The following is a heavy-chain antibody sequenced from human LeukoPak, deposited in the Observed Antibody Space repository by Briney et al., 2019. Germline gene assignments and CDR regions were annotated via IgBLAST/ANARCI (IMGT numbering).Heavy chain of an antibody. Sequence: PGRSLRLSCAASGFTVSSNYMSWVRQAPGKGLEWVSVIYSGGSTYYADSVKGRFTISRDNSKNTLYLQMNSLRAEDTAVYYCARDRGYYDSSGYITLGAFDICGQGTMVTVSS. CDR1: GFTVSSNY. V-gene: IGHV3-53*01. CDR3: ARDRGYYDSSGYITLGAFDI. CDR2: IYSGGST. J-gene: IGHJ3*02. D-gene: IGHD3-22*01.